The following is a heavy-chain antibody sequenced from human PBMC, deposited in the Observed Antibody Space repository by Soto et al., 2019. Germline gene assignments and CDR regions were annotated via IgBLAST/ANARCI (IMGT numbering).Heavy chain of an antibody. CDR1: GFTFSDYY. D-gene: IGHD3-10*01. CDR2: ISGSGTTI. CDR3: ASDPYYYASGY. J-gene: IGHJ4*02. Sequence: PGGSLRLSCVASGFTFSDYYMTWIRQAPGKGLEWVSKISGSGTTIFYSDSVKGRFTVSRDNARNSVYLQMDSLRAEDTAVYYCASDPYYYASGYWGQGPLLTVSS. V-gene: IGHV3-11*01.